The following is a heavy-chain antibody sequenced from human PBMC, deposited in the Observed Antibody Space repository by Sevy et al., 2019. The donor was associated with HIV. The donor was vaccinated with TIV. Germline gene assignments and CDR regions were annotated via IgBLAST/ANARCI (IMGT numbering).Heavy chain of an antibody. Sequence: GGSLRLSCAASGFTFSANWMNWVRQAPGKGLEWVANIKADGNDKHNVDLGEGRFTFSGDNDNNLLFLQMNSLGVEATAVYYCAHETFGRFESWGQGTLVTVSS. CDR3: AHETFGRFES. D-gene: IGHD3-16*01. V-gene: IGHV3-7*01. J-gene: IGHJ4*02. CDR1: GFTFSANW. CDR2: IKADGNDK.